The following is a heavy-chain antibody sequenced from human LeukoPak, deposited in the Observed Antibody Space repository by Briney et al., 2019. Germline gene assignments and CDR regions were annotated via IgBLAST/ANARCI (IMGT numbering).Heavy chain of an antibody. J-gene: IGHJ3*02. CDR1: GGSISGYY. Sequence: SSETLSLTCTVSGGSISGYYWSWIRQPPGRGLEWVGYISYSGSTNYNPSLKSRVTISVDTSKNQFSLKLISVTAADTAVYCCARSSRGAFDIWGQGTMVTVSS. CDR3: ARSSRGAFDI. CDR2: ISYSGST. V-gene: IGHV4-59*01.